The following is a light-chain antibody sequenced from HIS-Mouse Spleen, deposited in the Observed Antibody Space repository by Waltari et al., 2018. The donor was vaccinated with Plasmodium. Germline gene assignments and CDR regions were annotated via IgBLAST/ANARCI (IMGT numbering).Light chain of an antibody. CDR2: DAS. V-gene: IGKV3-11*01. J-gene: IGKJ4*01. CDR3: QQRSNWPPLT. Sequence: EIVLTQSPATLSLSPGERATLSCRASQSVSSYLAWYQQKPGQAPRLLIYDASNRATCIPARFSVSGSGTDFTLTISSLEPEDFAVYYCQQRSNWPPLTFGGGTKVEIK. CDR1: QSVSSY.